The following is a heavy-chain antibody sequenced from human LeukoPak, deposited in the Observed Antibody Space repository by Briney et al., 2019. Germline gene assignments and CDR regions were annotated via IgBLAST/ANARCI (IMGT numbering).Heavy chain of an antibody. CDR3: ARVKYQRYYYGMDV. V-gene: IGHV4-30-2*01. CDR2: IYHSGST. Sequence: PSETLSLTCAVSGGSISSGGYSWSWIRQPPGKGLEWIGYIYHSGSTYYNPSLKSRVTISVDRSKNQFSLKLSSVTAADTAVYYCARVKYQRYYYGMDVWGQGTTVTVSS. D-gene: IGHD2-2*01. J-gene: IGHJ6*02. CDR1: GGSISSGGYS.